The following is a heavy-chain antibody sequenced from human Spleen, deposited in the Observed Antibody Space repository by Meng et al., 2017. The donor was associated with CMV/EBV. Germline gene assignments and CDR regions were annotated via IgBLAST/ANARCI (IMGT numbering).Heavy chain of an antibody. Sequence: AQLQDQDRVLLMLTGPCLCLSTVSGDVISSYYGSRRRQPDGKRLQWIGGIYTNGSTNYTPSLKSRVTMSVATSNNQFSLQLSSVTAAETAVYYFARATDRSRVFQHWGQGTLVTVSS. V-gene: IGHV4-4*07. CDR2: IYTNGST. J-gene: IGHJ1*01. CDR3: ARATDRSRVFQH. D-gene: IGHD6-13*01. CDR1: GDVISSYY.